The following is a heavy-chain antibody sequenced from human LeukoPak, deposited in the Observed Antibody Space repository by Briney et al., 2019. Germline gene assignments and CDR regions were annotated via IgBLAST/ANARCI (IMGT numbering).Heavy chain of an antibody. D-gene: IGHD5-24*01. V-gene: IGHV4-39*07. Sequence: KPSETLSLTCTVSGGSISSSSYYWSWIRQPPGKGLEWIGEINHSGSTNYNPSLKSRVTISVDTSKNQFSLKLSSVTAADTAVYYCARLQGYYYYMDVWGKGTTVTVSS. CDR2: INHSGST. CDR1: GGSISSSSYY. CDR3: ARLQGYYYYMDV. J-gene: IGHJ6*03.